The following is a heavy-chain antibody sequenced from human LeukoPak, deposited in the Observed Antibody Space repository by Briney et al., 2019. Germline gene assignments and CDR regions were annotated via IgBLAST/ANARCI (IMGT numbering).Heavy chain of an antibody. CDR1: GFTFRNYV. CDR2: TSSDLNVK. J-gene: IGHJ4*02. V-gene: IGHV3-30-3*01. CDR3: AREGYYGSGSPPSLYFDY. Sequence: GGSLRLSCAASGFTFRNYVIHWVRQAPGKGLEWVAVTSSDLNVKLYADSVKGRFTISRDNSKSTLYLQMNSLRPEDTAIYYCAREGYYGSGSPPSLYFDYWGQGTLVTVSS. D-gene: IGHD3-10*01.